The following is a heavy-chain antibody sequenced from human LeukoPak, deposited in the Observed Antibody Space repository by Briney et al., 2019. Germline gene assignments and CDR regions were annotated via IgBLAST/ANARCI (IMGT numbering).Heavy chain of an antibody. CDR1: GFTFSSYW. D-gene: IGHD5-12*01. CDR2: MNQDGSES. J-gene: IGHJ4*02. CDR3: ARRYSGYGWGFDY. V-gene: IGHV3-7*01. Sequence: GGSLRLSCAASGFTFSSYWMTWVRQAPGKGLEWVANMNQDGSESHYVDSVKGRFTISRDNAKNSLFLQMNSLRAEDMAVYHCARRYSGYGWGFDYWGQGTLVTVSS.